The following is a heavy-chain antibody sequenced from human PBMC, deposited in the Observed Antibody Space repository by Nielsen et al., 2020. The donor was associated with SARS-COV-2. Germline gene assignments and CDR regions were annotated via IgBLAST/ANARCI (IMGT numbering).Heavy chain of an antibody. Sequence: LRLSCAISGDSVSSSSAAWNWIRQSPSRGLEWLGRTYYRSMWYNDYAVSVKSRITINPDTSKNQFSLHLNSVTPEDTAVYYCARARGAYGDYYYYYYTDVWGKGTTVTVSS. V-gene: IGHV6-1*01. D-gene: IGHD4-17*01. CDR3: ARARGAYGDYYYYYYTDV. CDR2: TYYRSMWYN. J-gene: IGHJ6*03. CDR1: GDSVSSSSAA.